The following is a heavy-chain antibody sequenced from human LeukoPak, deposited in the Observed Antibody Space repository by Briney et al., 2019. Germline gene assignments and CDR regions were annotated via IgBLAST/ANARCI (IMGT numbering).Heavy chain of an antibody. D-gene: IGHD3-3*01. CDR1: GFTFSSYS. CDR2: ISSSSSTI. V-gene: IGHV3-48*01. CDR3: AKPLITIFGVVPPGYFDY. Sequence: PGGSLRLSCAASGFTFSSYSMNWVRQAPGKGLEWVSYISSSSSTIYYADSVKGRFTISRDNAKNSLYLQMNSLRAEDTAVYYCAKPLITIFGVVPPGYFDYWGQGTLVTVSS. J-gene: IGHJ4*02.